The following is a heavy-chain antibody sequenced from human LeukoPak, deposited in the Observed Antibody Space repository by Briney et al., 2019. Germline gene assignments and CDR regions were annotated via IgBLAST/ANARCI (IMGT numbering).Heavy chain of an antibody. D-gene: IGHD4-17*01. CDR3: ATAPTVTMRKEADY. CDR2: MNPNSGNT. V-gene: IGHV1-8*02. CDR1: GYTFTSYD. J-gene: IGHJ4*02. Sequence: GASVKVSCKASGYTFTSYDINWVRQATGQGLEWMGWMNPNSGNTGYAQKFQGRVTMTEDTSTDTAYMELSSLRSEDTAVYYCATAPTVTMRKEADYWGQGTLVTVSS.